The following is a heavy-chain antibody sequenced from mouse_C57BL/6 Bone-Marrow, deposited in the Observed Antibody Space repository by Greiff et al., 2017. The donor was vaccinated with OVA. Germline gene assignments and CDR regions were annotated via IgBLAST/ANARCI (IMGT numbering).Heavy chain of an antibody. D-gene: IGHD3-2*02. V-gene: IGHV14-4*01. CDR1: GCTFTDDY. Sequence: EVQLQESGAELVRPGASVKLSCTASGCTFTDDYMHWVKQRPEQGLEWIGWIDPENGDTEYASKFQGKATITADTSSNTAYLQLSSLTSEDAAVYYCTPSAQATACDYWGQGTTLTVSS. J-gene: IGHJ2*01. CDR2: IDPENGDT. CDR3: TPSAQATACDY.